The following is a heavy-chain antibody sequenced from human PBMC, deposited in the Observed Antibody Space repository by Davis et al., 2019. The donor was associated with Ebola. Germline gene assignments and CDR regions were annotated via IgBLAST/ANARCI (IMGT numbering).Heavy chain of an antibody. CDR1: GFTFSSYG. D-gene: IGHD2/OR15-2a*01. CDR3: VRDRDFSFDQ. V-gene: IGHV3-48*02. J-gene: IGHJ4*02. CDR2: IRTNSEGTT. Sequence: GGSLRLSCAASGFTFSSYGMHWVRQAPGKGLEWISNIRTNSEGTTKHAESVKGRFTISREDATSSLYLQMNSLRDEDTAVYYCVRDRDFSFDQWGRGILVTVSS.